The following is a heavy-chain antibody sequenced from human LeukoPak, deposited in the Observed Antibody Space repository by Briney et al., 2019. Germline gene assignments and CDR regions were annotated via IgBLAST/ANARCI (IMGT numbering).Heavy chain of an antibody. CDR1: GFTFSSYS. V-gene: IGHV3-21*01. D-gene: IGHD3-9*01. Sequence: GGSLRLSCSASGFTFSSYSMNWVRQAPGKGLEWVSTISSGSDYIYYADSVKGRFTISRDNAKNSLYLQMHSLRADDTAVYYCARDAWLAFFDIWGQGTMVTVSS. J-gene: IGHJ3*02. CDR2: ISSGSDYI. CDR3: ARDAWLAFFDI.